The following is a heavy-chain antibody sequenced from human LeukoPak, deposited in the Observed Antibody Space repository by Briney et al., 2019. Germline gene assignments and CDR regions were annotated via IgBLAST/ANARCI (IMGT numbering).Heavy chain of an antibody. Sequence: GASVKVSCKASGYNFPSYGINWVRQAPGQGLECMGWIRPHTGETHSAQRFQDRVTMTTDTSTTTAYMELRSLRFDDTAVYYCARDRGGKGSAVFHWGQGSLVTVSS. D-gene: IGHD3-10*01. CDR1: GYNFPSYG. CDR2: IRPHTGET. CDR3: ARDRGGKGSAVFH. J-gene: IGHJ4*02. V-gene: IGHV1-18*01.